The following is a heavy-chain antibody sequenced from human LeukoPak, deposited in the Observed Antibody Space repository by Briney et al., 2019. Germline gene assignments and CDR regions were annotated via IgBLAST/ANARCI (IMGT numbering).Heavy chain of an antibody. V-gene: IGHV3-13*01. J-gene: IGHJ2*01. CDR3: ARAQYYYDSSGYSSNWYFDL. Sequence: TGGSLRLSCVASGFTFSSCAMSWVRQAPGKGLEWVSGIGTAGDSYYLGSVKGRFTISRENAKTSLYLQMNSLRAGDTAVYYCARAQYYYDSSGYSSNWYFDLWGRGTLVTVSS. CDR1: GFTFSSCA. CDR2: IGTAGDS. D-gene: IGHD3-22*01.